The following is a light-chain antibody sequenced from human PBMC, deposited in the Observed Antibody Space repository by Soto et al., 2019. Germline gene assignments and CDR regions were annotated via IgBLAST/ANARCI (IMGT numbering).Light chain of an antibody. V-gene: IGKV3-15*01. CDR2: GAS. Sequence: EIVMTHSPATLSVSPGERATLSCRASQSVSSNLAWYQQKPGQAPRLLIYGASTRATGIPARFSGSGSGTDLTLTIISLQSEDFEVYYCQQYNDWRETVGQGTKVDIK. CDR1: QSVSSN. J-gene: IGKJ1*01. CDR3: QQYNDWRET.